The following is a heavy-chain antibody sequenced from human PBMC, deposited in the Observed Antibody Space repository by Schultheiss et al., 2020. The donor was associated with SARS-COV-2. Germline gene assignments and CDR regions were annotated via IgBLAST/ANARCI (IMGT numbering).Heavy chain of an antibody. V-gene: IGHV3-21*04. D-gene: IGHD5-18*01. CDR2: ISSSSAFI. J-gene: IGHJ4*02. Sequence: GGSLRLSCAASGFTFSSYSMNWVRQAPGKGLEWVSSISSSSAFIYYSDSVKGRFTISRDNSKETLYLQMNSLRDEDTAVYYCAKGGYTHSREGLDYWGQGTLVTVSS. CDR3: AKGGYTHSREGLDY. CDR1: GFTFSSYS.